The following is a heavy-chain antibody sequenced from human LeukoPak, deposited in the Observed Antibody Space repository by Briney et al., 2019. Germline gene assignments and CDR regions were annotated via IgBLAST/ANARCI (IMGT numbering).Heavy chain of an antibody. CDR2: MNPNSGNT. D-gene: IGHD6-19*01. J-gene: IGHJ6*03. Sequence: ASVKVSCKASGYTFTSYDINWVRQATGQGREWMGWMNPNSGNTGYAQKFQGRVTMTRNTSISTAYMELSSLRSEDTAVYYCARGSDSSGWYYYYYMDVWGKGTTVTISS. V-gene: IGHV1-8*01. CDR3: ARGSDSSGWYYYYYMDV. CDR1: GYTFTSYD.